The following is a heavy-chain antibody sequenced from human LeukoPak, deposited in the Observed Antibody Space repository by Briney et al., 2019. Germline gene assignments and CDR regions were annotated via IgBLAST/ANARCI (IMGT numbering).Heavy chain of an antibody. Sequence: SETLSLTCTVSGGSISGYYWNWIRQPPGKGLEWIGYIYYSGNTDDNPSLRSRVTMSVDRSKNQFSLNLSSVTAADTAVYYCARGEDHGSGTVHFDYWGQGTLVTVSS. CDR3: ARGEDHGSGTVHFDY. D-gene: IGHD3-10*01. CDR1: GGSISGYY. J-gene: IGHJ4*02. V-gene: IGHV4-59*12. CDR2: IYYSGNT.